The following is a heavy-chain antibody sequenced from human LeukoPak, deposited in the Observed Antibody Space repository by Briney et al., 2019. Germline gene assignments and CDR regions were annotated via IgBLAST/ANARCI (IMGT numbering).Heavy chain of an antibody. Sequence: GGSLRLSCAASGFTFSSYSMNWVRQAPGKGLEWVSSISSSSSYIYYADSVKGRFTISRDNAKNSLYLQMNSLRAEDTAVYYCASKLSPGSSSSHSWGQGTLVTVSS. CDR3: ASKLSPGSSSSHS. CDR1: GFTFSSYS. V-gene: IGHV3-21*01. J-gene: IGHJ4*02. D-gene: IGHD6-6*01. CDR2: ISSSSSYI.